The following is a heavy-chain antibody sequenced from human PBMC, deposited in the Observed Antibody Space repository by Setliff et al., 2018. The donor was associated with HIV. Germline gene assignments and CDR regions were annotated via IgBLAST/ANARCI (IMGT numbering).Heavy chain of an antibody. CDR3: ASEAGASSGWFGY. J-gene: IGHJ5*01. Sequence: GGSLRLSCGASGFTFSSYGMHWVRQAPGKGLEWVTFIRYDGSDKYYADSVKGRFTISRDNAKNSLYLQMNSLRAEDTAVYYCASEAGASSGWFGYWGQGTLVTVSS. D-gene: IGHD6-19*01. CDR2: IRYDGSDK. CDR1: GFTFSSYG. V-gene: IGHV3-30*02.